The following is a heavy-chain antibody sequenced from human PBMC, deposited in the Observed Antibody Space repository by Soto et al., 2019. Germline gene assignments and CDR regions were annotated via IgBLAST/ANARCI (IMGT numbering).Heavy chain of an antibody. J-gene: IGHJ6*02. V-gene: IGHV3-23*01. Sequence: GGSLRLSCAASGLPFSSYAMNWVRQAPGKGLVWVSTISGNGDNTVYADSVRGRFTISRDNSKNMLYLQMNSLRVEDTAIYYCAKDSAVTTAYYYYGMDVWGQGTTVTVSS. D-gene: IGHD4-17*01. CDR1: GLPFSSYA. CDR2: ISGNGDNT. CDR3: AKDSAVTTAYYYYGMDV.